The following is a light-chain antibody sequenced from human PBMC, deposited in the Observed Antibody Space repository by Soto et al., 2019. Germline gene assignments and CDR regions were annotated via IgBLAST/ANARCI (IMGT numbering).Light chain of an antibody. J-gene: IGKJ2*03. Sequence: DIQVTQSPSTLSASVGDRVTITCRTSQPTTSWLAWYQQKPGKAPKLLIYRTSLLESGVSSRFSGSGFGTEFALSVSSLQPDDFATYFCQQYTPYSYSFGQGTKLEIK. CDR3: QQYTPYSYS. CDR2: RTS. V-gene: IGKV1-5*03. CDR1: QPTTSW.